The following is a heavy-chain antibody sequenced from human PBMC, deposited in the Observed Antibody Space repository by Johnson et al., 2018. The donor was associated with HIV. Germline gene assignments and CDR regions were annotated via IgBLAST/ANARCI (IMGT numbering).Heavy chain of an antibody. D-gene: IGHD3-10*01. V-gene: IGHV3-30*18. Sequence: QVQLVESGGGLVKPGGSLRLSCAASGFTFSSYGMNWVRQAPGKGLEWVAVISYDGSDKYYADSVKGRLTISRDNSKNTLYLQMNSLRAEDTAVYYCAKRNYGSGGNAFDIWGQGTMVTVSS. CDR2: ISYDGSDK. J-gene: IGHJ3*02. CDR3: AKRNYGSGGNAFDI. CDR1: GFTFSSYG.